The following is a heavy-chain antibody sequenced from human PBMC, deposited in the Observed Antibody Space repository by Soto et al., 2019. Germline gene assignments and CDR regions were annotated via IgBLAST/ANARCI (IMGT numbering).Heavy chain of an antibody. CDR3: AGEGAGTGP. D-gene: IGHD6-19*01. CDR2: IIPILGIA. J-gene: IGHJ5*02. CDR1: GGTFSSYT. Sequence: QVQLVQSGAEVKKPGSSVKVSCKASGGTFSSYTISWVRQAPGQGLEWMGRIIPILGIANYAQKFQGRVTITAVNSTRPDYMVLSSRRSEDTAVYYCAGEGAGTGPWGQGTLVTVSS. V-gene: IGHV1-69*08.